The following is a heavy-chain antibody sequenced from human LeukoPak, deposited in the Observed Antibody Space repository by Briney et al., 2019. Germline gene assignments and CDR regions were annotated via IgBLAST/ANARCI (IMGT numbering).Heavy chain of an antibody. Sequence: SVKVSCKDSAATFNSYAFTWVRQAPGQGLEWMGRIIPVLSVTKYAEKFQDRVTITADKSTSTAYMELSSLRSEDTAVYYCAKEEIPLEVGGLPLDSWGQGTLVTVSS. CDR3: AKEEIPLEVGGLPLDS. J-gene: IGHJ4*02. D-gene: IGHD6-19*01. CDR1: AATFNSYA. CDR2: IIPVLSVT. V-gene: IGHV1-69*04.